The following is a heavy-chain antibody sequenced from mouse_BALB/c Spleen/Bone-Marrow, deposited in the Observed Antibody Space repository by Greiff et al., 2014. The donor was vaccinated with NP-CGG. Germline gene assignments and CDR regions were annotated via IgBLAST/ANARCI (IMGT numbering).Heavy chain of an antibody. CDR3: TTLARSDFDY. CDR2: IYPGNSDT. V-gene: IGHV1-5*01. D-gene: IGHD3-1*01. Sequence: EVQLQQSGTALARPGAAVKMSCKASGYTFSNYWMHWVKQRPGQGLEWIGTIYPGNSDTTYNQKFKGKAKLTAVTSTSTAYMELSSLTNEDSAVYYCTTLARSDFDYWGQGTTLTVSS. CDR1: GYTFSNYW. J-gene: IGHJ2*01.